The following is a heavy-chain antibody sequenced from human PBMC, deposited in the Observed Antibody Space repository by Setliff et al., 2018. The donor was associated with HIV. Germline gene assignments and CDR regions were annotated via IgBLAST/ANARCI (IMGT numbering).Heavy chain of an antibody. J-gene: IGHJ3*01. Sequence: KASETLSLTCTVSGGSISGHYWSWIRQPPGMGLEWVGYIYYSGSTYSNPSLMSRATMSVDTSKNQFSLELRSVTVADTAVYFCAREDASGNHAFDFWGQGKMVTVSS. D-gene: IGHD2-2*01. V-gene: IGHV4-59*11. CDR3: AREDASGNHAFDF. CDR2: IYYSGST. CDR1: GGSISGHY.